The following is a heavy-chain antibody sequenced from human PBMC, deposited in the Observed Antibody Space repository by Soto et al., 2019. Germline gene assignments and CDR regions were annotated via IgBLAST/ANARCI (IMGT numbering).Heavy chain of an antibody. CDR1: GFTFSSYA. D-gene: IGHD6-19*01. J-gene: IGHJ6*02. Sequence: EVQLLESGGGLVQPGGSLRLSCAASGFTFSSYAMSWVRQAPGKGLEWVSAISGSGGSTYYADSVKGRFTISRDNSKNTLYLQMNSLRAEDTAVYYCAKMIAVADYYYYGMDVWGQGTTVTVSS. CDR2: ISGSGGST. CDR3: AKMIAVADYYYYGMDV. V-gene: IGHV3-23*01.